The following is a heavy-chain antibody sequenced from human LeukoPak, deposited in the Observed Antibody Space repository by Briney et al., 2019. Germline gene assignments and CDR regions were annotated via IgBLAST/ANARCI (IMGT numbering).Heavy chain of an antibody. CDR3: TRGRIVVVPAAIIGVGHFDY. CDR2: ISSKAYGGIT. V-gene: IGHV3-49*04. J-gene: IGHJ4*02. CDR1: GFTFGDYA. D-gene: IGHD2-2*01. Sequence: GGSLRLSCTVSGFTFGDYALSWVRQAPGKGLEWVGFISSKAYGGITEYAASVKGRFTISRDDSKSIAYLQMNSLKTEDTAVYYCTRGRIVVVPAAIIGVGHFDYWGQGTLVTVSS.